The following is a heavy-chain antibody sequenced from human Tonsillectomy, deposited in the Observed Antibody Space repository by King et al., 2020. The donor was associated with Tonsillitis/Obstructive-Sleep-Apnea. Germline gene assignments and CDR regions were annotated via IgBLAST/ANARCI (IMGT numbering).Heavy chain of an antibody. Sequence: QLVQSGAEVKKPGSSAKVSCKASGGTFSSYAISWVRQAPGQGLEWMGGIIPIFGTANYAQKFQGRVTITADESTSTAYMELSSLRSEDTAVYYCARGDCSSTSCHGYYFDYWGQGTLVTVSS. CDR3: ARGDCSSTSCHGYYFDY. CDR1: GGTFSSYA. V-gene: IGHV1-69*01. J-gene: IGHJ4*02. D-gene: IGHD2-2*01. CDR2: IIPIFGTA.